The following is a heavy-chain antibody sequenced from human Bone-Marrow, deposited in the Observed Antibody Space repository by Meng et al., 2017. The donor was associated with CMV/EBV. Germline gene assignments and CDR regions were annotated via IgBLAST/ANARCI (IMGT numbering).Heavy chain of an antibody. J-gene: IGHJ4*02. CDR3: AKEDGRLAYFDY. Sequence: GESLKISCAASGFTFSSYAMHWVRQAPGKGLEYVSAISSNGGSTYYADSVKGRFTISRDNSKNTLYLQMNSLRAEDTAVYYCAKEDGRLAYFDYWGQGTLVTVSS. V-gene: IGHV3-64*02. CDR2: ISSNGGST. D-gene: IGHD4-17*01. CDR1: GFTFSSYA.